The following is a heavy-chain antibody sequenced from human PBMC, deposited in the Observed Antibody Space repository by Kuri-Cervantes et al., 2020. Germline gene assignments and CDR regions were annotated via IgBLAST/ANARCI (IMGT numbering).Heavy chain of an antibody. Sequence: SETLSLTCAVYGGSFGGYYWSWIRQPPGKGLEWIGEINHSGSTNYNPSLKSRVTISVDTSKNQFSLKLSSVTAADTAVYYCARKLHYWYFDLWGRGTLVTVSS. CDR2: INHSGST. CDR1: GGSFGGYY. J-gene: IGHJ2*01. CDR3: ARKLHYWYFDL. V-gene: IGHV4-34*01. D-gene: IGHD1-26*01.